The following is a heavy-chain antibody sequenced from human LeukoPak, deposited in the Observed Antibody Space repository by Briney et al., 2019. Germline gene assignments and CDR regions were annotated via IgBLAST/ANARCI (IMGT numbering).Heavy chain of an antibody. CDR2: ISNDGSDT. Sequence: GGTLRLSCAVSGFTYRRHGMHWAREAPGRGLVWVVVISNDGSDTYHADFSKGGFTVSRDNSKNTLYLQMNSLRAEETGVYYCARDGGQSVPGTPIYWYFDLWGRGTLVTVSS. D-gene: IGHD6-19*01. CDR1: GFTYRRHG. J-gene: IGHJ2*01. V-gene: IGHV3-33*01. CDR3: ARDGGQSVPGTPIYWYFDL.